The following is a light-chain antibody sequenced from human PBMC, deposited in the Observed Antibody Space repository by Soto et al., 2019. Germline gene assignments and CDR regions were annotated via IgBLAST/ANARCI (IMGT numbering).Light chain of an antibody. CDR2: WAS. Sequence: DIVTTQSPDSLAVSLGERATINCKSSQSVLYSSDNKNHLTWYQQKPGQPPKLLIYWASTRESGVPDRFSGSGSGTDFTLTISSLQAEDVAVYYCQQYYSAPITFGQGTRLEIK. J-gene: IGKJ5*01. CDR3: QQYYSAPIT. CDR1: QSVLYSSDNKNH. V-gene: IGKV4-1*01.